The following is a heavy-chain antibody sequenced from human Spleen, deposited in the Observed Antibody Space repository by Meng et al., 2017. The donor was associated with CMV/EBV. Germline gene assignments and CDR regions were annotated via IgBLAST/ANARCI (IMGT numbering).Heavy chain of an antibody. V-gene: IGHV4-34*01. CDR1: GGSFSGYY. J-gene: IGHJ4*02. CDR2: INHSGST. D-gene: IGHD2-15*01. Sequence: GSLRLSCAVYGGSFSGYYWSWIRQPPGKGLEWIGEINHSGSTNYNPSLKSRVTISVDTPKNQFSLKLSSVTAADTAVYYCARGFRRILYYFDYWGQGTLVTVSS. CDR3: ARGFRRILYYFDY.